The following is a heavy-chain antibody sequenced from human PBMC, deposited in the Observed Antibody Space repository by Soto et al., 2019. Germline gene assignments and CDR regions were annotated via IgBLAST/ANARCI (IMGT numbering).Heavy chain of an antibody. D-gene: IGHD2-15*01. CDR1: GYTFTSYA. CDR3: ARANFEYCSGGSCCGAFDI. V-gene: IGHV1-3*01. CDR2: INAGNGNT. Sequence: ASVKVSCKASGYTFTSYAMHWVRQAPGQRLEWMGWINAGNGNTKYSQKFQGRVTITRDTSASTAYMELSSLRSEDTAVYYCARANFEYCSGGSCCGAFDIWGQGTMVTVS. J-gene: IGHJ3*02.